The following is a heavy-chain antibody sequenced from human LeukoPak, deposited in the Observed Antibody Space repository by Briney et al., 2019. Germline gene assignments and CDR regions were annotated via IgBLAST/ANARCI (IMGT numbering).Heavy chain of an antibody. Sequence: SQTLSLTCTVSGGSISSGGYYWSWIRHPAGEGLEWIGRIHTSGNTNYNASHKSRITILIDTSKNQFSLELSSVTAADTAVYFCATLKDSTGSYIDSWGQGILVTVSS. D-gene: IGHD3-22*01. V-gene: IGHV4-61*02. CDR3: ATLKDSTGSYIDS. CDR1: GGSISSGGYY. J-gene: IGHJ4*02. CDR2: IHTSGNT.